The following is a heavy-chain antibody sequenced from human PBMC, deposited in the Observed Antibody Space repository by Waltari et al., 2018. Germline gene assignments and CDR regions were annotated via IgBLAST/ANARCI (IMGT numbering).Heavy chain of an antibody. CDR3: ARDGAGDIDLDN. D-gene: IGHD6-13*01. Sequence: EVQLVESGGGLIKPGGSLRLSCAASGFTFNTYWMHWVRQVPGKGLVWVSRINGDGSGTMYADSVKGRFTISRDNAKNTFYLQMNSLRVEDTAVYYCARDGAGDIDLDNWGQGTLVTVSS. CDR1: GFTFNTYW. J-gene: IGHJ4*02. V-gene: IGHV3-74*03. CDR2: INGDGSGT.